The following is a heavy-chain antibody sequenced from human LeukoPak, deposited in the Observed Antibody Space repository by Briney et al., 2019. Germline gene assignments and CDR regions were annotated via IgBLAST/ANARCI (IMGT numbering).Heavy chain of an antibody. CDR1: GYTFTGYY. CDR3: ARDAYCSSTSCYYFDY. CDR2: INPNSGGT. Sequence: GASVKVSCKASGYTFTGYYMHWVRQAPGQGLEWMGWINPNSGGTNYAQKFQGRVTMTRDTSISTAYMELSRLRSDDTAVYYCARDAYCSSTSCYYFDYWSQGTLVTVSS. V-gene: IGHV1-2*02. D-gene: IGHD2-2*01. J-gene: IGHJ4*02.